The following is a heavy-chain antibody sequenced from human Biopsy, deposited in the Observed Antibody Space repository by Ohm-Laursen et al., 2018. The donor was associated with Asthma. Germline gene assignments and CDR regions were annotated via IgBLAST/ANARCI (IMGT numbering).Heavy chain of an antibody. D-gene: IGHD3-10*01. Sequence: SDTLSLTCSVFGGSVSSPSHYWSWIRQSPGKGLEWIGYYSGNTNYHPSLKNRVTISVDTSKNQFSLHLSSVTAADTDTYYCARGDGAFPWVPFWGQGILVTVSS. CDR3: ARGDGAFPWVPF. CDR1: GGSVSSPSHY. J-gene: IGHJ4*02. V-gene: IGHV4-61*01. CDR2: YSGNT.